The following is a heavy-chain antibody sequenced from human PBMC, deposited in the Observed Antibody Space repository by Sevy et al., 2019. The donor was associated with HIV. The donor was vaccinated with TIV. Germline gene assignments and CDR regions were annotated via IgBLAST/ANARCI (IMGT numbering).Heavy chain of an antibody. CDR2: ISYDGSKK. V-gene: IGHV3-30*04. J-gene: IGHJ6*02. CDR1: GFTFSIYA. Sequence: GGSLRLSCAASGFTFSIYAIHWVRQAPGKGLELVAVISYDGSKKYYVDSVKGRFTISRDNSKNTLYLQMNCLRPEDTAVYYCARDLPSAVTKPFYYYGMDGWGQGTTVTVSS. D-gene: IGHD4-17*01. CDR3: ARDLPSAVTKPFYYYGMDG.